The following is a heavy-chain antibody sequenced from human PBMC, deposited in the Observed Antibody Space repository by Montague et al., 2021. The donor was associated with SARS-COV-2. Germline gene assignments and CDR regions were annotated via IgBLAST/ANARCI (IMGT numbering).Heavy chain of an antibody. CDR1: GFSLRSDDEG. Sequence: PALVKPTQTLTLTCTFSGFSLRSDDEGVAWIRQSPGQALEWLAVIYWNGDKRYSSSLQRRLTITKDTSENQVVLTMTNMDPLDTATYYCAHRGMIRGLIFDYWGQGTLVTVSS. CDR2: IYWNGDK. V-gene: IGHV2-5*01. J-gene: IGHJ4*02. CDR3: AHRGMIRGLIFDY. D-gene: IGHD3-10*01.